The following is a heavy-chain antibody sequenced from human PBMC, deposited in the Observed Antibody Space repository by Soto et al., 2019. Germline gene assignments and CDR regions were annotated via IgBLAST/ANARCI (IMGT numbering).Heavy chain of an antibody. Sequence: AASVRVSCKASGYTFTGYYMHWVRQAPGQGLEWMGWINPNSGGTNYAQKFQGRVTMTRDTSISTAYMELSRLRTDDTAVYYCPRSLENGGYDYPFSGIDVWGQGSTVTVFS. CDR1: GYTFTGYY. CDR2: INPNSGGT. CDR3: PRSLENGGYDYPFSGIDV. V-gene: IGHV1-2*02. J-gene: IGHJ6*01. D-gene: IGHD5-12*01.